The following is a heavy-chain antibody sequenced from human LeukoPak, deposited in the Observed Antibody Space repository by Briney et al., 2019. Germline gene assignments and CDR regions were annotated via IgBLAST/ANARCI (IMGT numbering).Heavy chain of an antibody. Sequence: GGSLRLSCAASGFTFDDYAMHWVRQAPGKGLEWVSGISWNSGSIGYADSVKGRFTISRDNAKNSLYLHMNSLRAEDTAVYYCARDGRIVGAPNSIDYWGQGTLVTVSS. V-gene: IGHV3-9*01. D-gene: IGHD1-26*01. J-gene: IGHJ4*02. CDR1: GFTFDDYA. CDR2: ISWNSGSI. CDR3: ARDGRIVGAPNSIDY.